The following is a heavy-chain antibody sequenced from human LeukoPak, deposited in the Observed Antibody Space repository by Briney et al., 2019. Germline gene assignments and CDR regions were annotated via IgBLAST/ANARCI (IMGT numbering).Heavy chain of an antibody. CDR1: GYTFTGYY. D-gene: IGHD3-22*01. CDR3: ASGYYDSSGYWS. J-gene: IGHJ4*02. CDR2: INPNSGGT. V-gene: IGHV1-2*06. Sequence: ASVKVSCKASGYTFTGYYMHWVRQAPGQGLEWMGRINPNSGGTNYAQKFQGRVTMTRDTSISTAYMELSRLKSDDTAVYYCASGYYDSSGYWSWGQGTLVTVSS.